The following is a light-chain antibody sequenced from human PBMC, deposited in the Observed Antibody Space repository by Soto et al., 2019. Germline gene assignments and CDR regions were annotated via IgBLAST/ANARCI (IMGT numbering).Light chain of an antibody. J-gene: IGKJ1*01. Sequence: DIQMSQSPSSLSASVGDSVTITCRTSQYVDRYLSWYQQIPGRAPKLLIYSASSLVTGAPPRFRGSASGSEFTLSIRSLQREDFATFFCQQSSNIPWTFGQGTKVEMK. CDR3: QQSSNIPWT. CDR2: SAS. V-gene: IGKV1-39*01. CDR1: QYVDRY.